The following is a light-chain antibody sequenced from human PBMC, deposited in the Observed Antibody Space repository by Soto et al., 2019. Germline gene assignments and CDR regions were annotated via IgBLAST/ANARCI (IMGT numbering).Light chain of an antibody. CDR2: NGN. CDR1: SSDIGSNT. V-gene: IGLV1-44*01. Sequence: QSVLTQPPSASGTPGQWVTISCSGGSSDIGSNTVHWYQHLPGTAPKLLIYNGNQRPSGVRARFSGSKSGTSASLAISGLQSEDEAEYYCASWDDSLNGTVFGGGTKLTVL. J-gene: IGLJ2*01. CDR3: ASWDDSLNGTV.